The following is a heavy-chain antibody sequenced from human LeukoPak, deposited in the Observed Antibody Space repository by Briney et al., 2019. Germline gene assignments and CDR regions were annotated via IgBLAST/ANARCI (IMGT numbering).Heavy chain of an antibody. D-gene: IGHD4-23*01. CDR3: ARGRPHGNDY. J-gene: IGHJ4*02. CDR1: GFTFSNYW. V-gene: IGHV3-74*03. CDR2: INTDGSST. Sequence: GGSLRLSCVASGFTFSNYWMNWVRQAPGKGLVWVSSINTDGSSTKYADSVKGRFSISRDNAKNTLYLQMNSLRVEDTAVYYCARGRPHGNDYWGQGTLVTVSS.